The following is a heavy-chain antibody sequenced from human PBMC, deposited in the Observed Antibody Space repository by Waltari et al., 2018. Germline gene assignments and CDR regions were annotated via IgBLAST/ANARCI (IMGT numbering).Heavy chain of an antibody. CDR2: NIPIFGTA. D-gene: IGHD2-8*01. J-gene: IGHJ6*02. V-gene: IGHV1-69*05. CDR1: GGPFSSYA. CDR3: ARANEWVYYGMDV. Sequence: QVQLVQSGAAVKKPGSSVKVSCKASGGPFSSYAISWVRRAPGQGLEWMGRNIPIFGTANYAQKFQGRVTITRNTSISTAYMELSSLRSEDTAVYYCARANEWVYYGMDVWGQGTTVTVSS.